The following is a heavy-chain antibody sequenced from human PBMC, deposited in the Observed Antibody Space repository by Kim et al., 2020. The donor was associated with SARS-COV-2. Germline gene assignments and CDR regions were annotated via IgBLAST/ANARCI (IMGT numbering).Heavy chain of an antibody. CDR2: INTNTENP. CDR3: ARAVCSSSSCYARRYFYYGMDV. V-gene: IGHV7-4-1*02. D-gene: IGHD2-2*01. Sequence: ASVKVSCKASGYTFTKYAMNWVRQAPGQGLEWMGWINTNTENPTYAQGFTGRFVFSLDTSVSTAYLQISSLKAEDTAVYYCARAVCSSSSCYARRYFYYGMDVWGQGTTVTVSS. CDR1: GYTFTKYA. J-gene: IGHJ6*02.